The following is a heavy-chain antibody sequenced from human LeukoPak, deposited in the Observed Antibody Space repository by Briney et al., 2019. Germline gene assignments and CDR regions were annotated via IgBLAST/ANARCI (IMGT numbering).Heavy chain of an antibody. V-gene: IGHV4-39*01. CDR1: GGSISSSSYY. Sequence: SETLSLTCTVSGGSISSSSYYWGWIRQPPGKGLEWIGSIFYSGSTYYNPSLKSRVTISVDTSKSQFSLKLSSVTAADTAVYYCARHGLYSSSNFDYWGQAALVTVSS. J-gene: IGHJ4*02. CDR3: ARHGLYSSSNFDY. D-gene: IGHD6-6*01. CDR2: IFYSGST.